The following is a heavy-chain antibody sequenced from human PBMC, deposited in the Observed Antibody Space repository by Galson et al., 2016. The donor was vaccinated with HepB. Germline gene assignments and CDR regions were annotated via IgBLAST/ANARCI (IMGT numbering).Heavy chain of an antibody. J-gene: IGHJ5*02. V-gene: IGHV3-23*01. Sequence: SLRLSCAASGFSFSNYAMSWVRQAPGKGLEWVSGISDSGGNTYFADSVKGRFTISRDNSRNTLYLQMNSLRVDDTAVYYCARQRGDGTNSYWWDLFDPWGQGTLVTVSS. CDR3: ARQRGDGTNSYWWDLFDP. CDR2: ISDSGGNT. D-gene: IGHD2-8*02. CDR1: GFSFSNYA.